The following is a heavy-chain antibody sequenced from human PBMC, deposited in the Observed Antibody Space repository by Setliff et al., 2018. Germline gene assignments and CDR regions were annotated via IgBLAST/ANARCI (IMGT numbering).Heavy chain of an antibody. CDR1: GFTFSSYE. J-gene: IGHJ6*02. V-gene: IGHV4-34*01. CDR3: ARAAGYSSSWYHYYYGMDV. CDR2: INHSGST. D-gene: IGHD6-13*01. Sequence: PGGSLRLSCAASGFTFSSYEMNWVRQAPGKGLEWIGEINHSGSTNYNPSLKSRVTISVETSKNQFSLKLSSVTAADTAVYYCARAAGYSSSWYHYYYGMDVWGQGTTVTVSS.